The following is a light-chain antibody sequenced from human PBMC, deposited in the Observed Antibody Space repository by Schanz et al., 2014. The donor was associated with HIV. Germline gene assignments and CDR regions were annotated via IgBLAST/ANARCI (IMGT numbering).Light chain of an antibody. CDR1: SNDVGTYNL. CDR3: CSYTTTSTYV. V-gene: IGLV2-23*02. J-gene: IGLJ1*01. Sequence: QSALTQPASVSGSPGQSITISCTGTSNDVGTYNLVSWYQQHPGKAPQLMIYEVSKRPSGVSDRFSGSKSDNTASLTISGLQADDEADYYCCSYTTTSTYVFGAGTKVTVL. CDR2: EVS.